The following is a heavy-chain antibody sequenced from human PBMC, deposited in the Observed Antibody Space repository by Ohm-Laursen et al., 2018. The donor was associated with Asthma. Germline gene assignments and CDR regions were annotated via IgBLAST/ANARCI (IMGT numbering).Heavy chain of an antibody. D-gene: IGHD1-26*01. CDR2: IWYDGSNK. V-gene: IGHV3-33*06. CDR1: GFTFSNYG. CDR3: AKDKGSYSTYFDY. Sequence: SLRLSCAASGFTFSNYGMHWVRQAPGKGLEWVAVIWYDGSNKYYADSVKGRFTISRDNSKNTLYLQMNSLRAEDTAVYYCAKDKGSYSTYFDYWGQGTLVTVSS. J-gene: IGHJ4*02.